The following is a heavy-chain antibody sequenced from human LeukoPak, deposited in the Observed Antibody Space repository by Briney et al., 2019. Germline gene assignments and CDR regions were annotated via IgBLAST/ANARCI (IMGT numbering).Heavy chain of an antibody. CDR2: IYYSGST. CDR1: GGSISSGDYY. CDR3: ARALRAPVYYMDV. V-gene: IGHV4-30-4*01. J-gene: IGHJ6*03. Sequence: PSQTLSLTCTVSGGSISSGDYYWSWIRQPPGKGLEWIGYIYYSGSTYHNPSLKSRLTISVDTSKNQFSLKLSSVTAADTAVYYCARALRAPVYYMDVWGKGTTVTVSS.